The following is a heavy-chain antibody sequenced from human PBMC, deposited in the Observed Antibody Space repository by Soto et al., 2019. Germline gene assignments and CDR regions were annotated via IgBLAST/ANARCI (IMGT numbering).Heavy chain of an antibody. D-gene: IGHD6-13*01. J-gene: IGHJ5*02. CDR1: VGTFSSYA. CDR2: IIPIFGTA. CDR3: ARVGQPMRYSSPGRFDP. V-gene: IGHV1-69*01. Sequence: QVQLVQSGAEVKKPGSSVKVSCKASVGTFSSYAISWVRQAPGQGLEWMGGIIPIFGTANYAQKFQGRVKITADESTSTAYMELSSLRSEDTAVYYCARVGQPMRYSSPGRFDPWGQGTLVTVSS.